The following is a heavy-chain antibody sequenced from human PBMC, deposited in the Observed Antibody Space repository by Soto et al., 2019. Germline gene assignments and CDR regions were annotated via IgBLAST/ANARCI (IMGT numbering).Heavy chain of an antibody. Sequence: GGSLRLSCAASGFTFSSYAMSWVRQAPGKGLEWVSAISGSGGSTYYADSVKGRFTISRDNSKNTLYLQMNSLRAEDTAVYYCAKGPSYYDSSGYYPLWYFDYWGQGTLVTAPQ. CDR3: AKGPSYYDSSGYYPLWYFDY. CDR1: GFTFSSYA. D-gene: IGHD3-22*01. CDR2: ISGSGGST. V-gene: IGHV3-23*01. J-gene: IGHJ4*02.